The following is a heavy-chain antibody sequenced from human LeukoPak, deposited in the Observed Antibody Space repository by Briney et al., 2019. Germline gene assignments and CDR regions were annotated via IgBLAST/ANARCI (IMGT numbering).Heavy chain of an antibody. Sequence: PGQSLRLSCTTSGFAFDDFAMSWVRQPAGKGLEWVGFIRRRAYGGAAEYAASVKGRFIISRDDLKGIAYLQMNSLKTEDTAVYYCSRNGLVDFDYWGQGSRLIVSP. V-gene: IGHV3-49*04. CDR1: GFAFDDFA. CDR2: IRRRAYGGAA. J-gene: IGHJ4*02. CDR3: SRNGLVDFDY.